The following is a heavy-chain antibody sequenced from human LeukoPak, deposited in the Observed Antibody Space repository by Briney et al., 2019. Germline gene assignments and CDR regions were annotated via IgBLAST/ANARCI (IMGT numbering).Heavy chain of an antibody. CDR3: AREYDYGGNPGAY. CDR2: IKQDGSEK. D-gene: IGHD4-23*01. V-gene: IGHV3-7*01. Sequence: GGSLRLSCAVSGFTFSSYWMSWVRQAPGKGLEWVANIKQDGSEKYYVDSVKGRFTISRDNAKNSLYLQMNSLRAEDTAVYYCAREYDYGGNPGAYWGQGTLVTVSS. CDR1: GFTFSSYW. J-gene: IGHJ4*02.